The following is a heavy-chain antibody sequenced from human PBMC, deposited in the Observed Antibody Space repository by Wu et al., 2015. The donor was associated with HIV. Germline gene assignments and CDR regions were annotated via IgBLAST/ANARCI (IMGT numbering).Heavy chain of an antibody. CDR3: ARDRRSSGSRCAFDI. D-gene: IGHD6-19*01. CDR1: GYTFTGYY. V-gene: IGHV1-2*02. J-gene: IGHJ3*02. Sequence: QVQLVQSGAEVKKPGASVKVSCKASGYTFTGYYMHWVRQAPGQGLEWMGWINPNSGGTNYAQKFQGRVTMTRDTSISTAYMELSRLRSDDTAVYYCARDRRSSGSRCAFDIWGQGTMVTVSS. CDR2: INPNSGGT.